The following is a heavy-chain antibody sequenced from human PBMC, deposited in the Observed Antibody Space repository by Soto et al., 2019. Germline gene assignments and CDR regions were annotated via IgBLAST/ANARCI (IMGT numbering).Heavy chain of an antibody. D-gene: IGHD6-19*01. Sequence: QVQLQQWGAGLLKPSETLSLTCAVYGGSFSGYLWSWIRQPPGKGLEWIGEINHSGSTNYNPSLESRVTISVDPSKNQFSLKLSSVTAADTAVYYCASRYSSGFYGMDVWGQGTTVTVSS. J-gene: IGHJ6*02. CDR1: GGSFSGYL. V-gene: IGHV4-34*01. CDR2: INHSGST. CDR3: ASRYSSGFYGMDV.